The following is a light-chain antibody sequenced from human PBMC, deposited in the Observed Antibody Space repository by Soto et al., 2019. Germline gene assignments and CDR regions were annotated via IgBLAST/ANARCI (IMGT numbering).Light chain of an antibody. CDR1: SGHSSYA. CDR3: QTWGTSFVP. CDR2: VNSDGSH. J-gene: IGLJ2*01. Sequence: QSVLTQSPSASASLGASVKLTCTLSSGHSSYAIAWHQQQPEKGPRYLMKVNSDGSHSKGDGIPDRFSGSSSGAARYFTISSLQSEDEADYYCQTWGTSFVPFGGGTKLTVL. V-gene: IGLV4-69*01.